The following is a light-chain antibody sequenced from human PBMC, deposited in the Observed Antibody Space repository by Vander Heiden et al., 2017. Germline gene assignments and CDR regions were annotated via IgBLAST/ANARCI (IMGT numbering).Light chain of an antibody. J-gene: IGKJ1*01. V-gene: IGKV3-15*01. CDR3: HQYHNSPLT. CDR1: QSVISN. CDR2: SAS. Sequence: IVMTQTPATLSVSPGGRATLSCRASQSVISNVAWYQQRPSQAASYLSYSASTRASDIPARFSGSGSGTDFTLTISSLQSEDFAVYYCHQYHNSPLTFGQGTKVEIK.